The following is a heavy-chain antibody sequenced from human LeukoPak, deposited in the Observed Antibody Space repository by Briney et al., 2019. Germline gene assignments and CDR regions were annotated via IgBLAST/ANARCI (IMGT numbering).Heavy chain of an antibody. D-gene: IGHD3-16*01. CDR1: GYSISSGHF. CDR3: ASVGGDSPY. Sequence: SETLSLTCAVSGYSISSGHFWSWIRQPPGKGLEWIGSIYGSGTTYYDPLLRSRVSISADTSKNHFSLELSSVTAADTAVYYCASVGGDSPYWGQGTLVTVSS. J-gene: IGHJ4*02. CDR2: IYGSGTT. V-gene: IGHV4-38-2*01.